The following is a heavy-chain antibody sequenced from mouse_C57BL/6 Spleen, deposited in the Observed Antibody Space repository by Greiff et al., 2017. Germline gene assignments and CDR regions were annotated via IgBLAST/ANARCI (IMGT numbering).Heavy chain of an antibody. J-gene: IGHJ4*01. CDR3: ARWSTWTGAMDY. Sequence: QVQLQQSGAELVKPGASVKISCKASGYAFSSYWMNWVKQRPGKGLEWIGQIYPGDGDTNYNGKFKGKATLTADKSSSTAYMQLSSLTSEDSAVYFGARWSTWTGAMDYWGQGTSVTVSS. V-gene: IGHV1-80*01. CDR2: IYPGDGDT. CDR1: GYAFSSYW. D-gene: IGHD4-1*02.